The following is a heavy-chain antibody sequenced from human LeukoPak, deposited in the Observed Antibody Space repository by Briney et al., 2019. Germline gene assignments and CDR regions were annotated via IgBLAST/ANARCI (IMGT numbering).Heavy chain of an antibody. CDR1: GFTFSTYA. CDR2: ISDDGRHN. J-gene: IGHJ4*02. Sequence: GGSLRLSCAASGFTFSTYAMNWVRQAPGKGLEWVAVISDDGRHNYYADSVKGRFTISRDNSKSTLCLQMNSLRDDDSAAYFCARVYLERLTAGYFDHWGQGTQVTVSP. CDR3: ARVYLERLTAGYFDH. D-gene: IGHD2-8*01. V-gene: IGHV3-30*04.